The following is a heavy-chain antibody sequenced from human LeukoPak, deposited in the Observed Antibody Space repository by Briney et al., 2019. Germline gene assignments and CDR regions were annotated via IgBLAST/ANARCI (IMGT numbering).Heavy chain of an antibody. CDR1: GGSISSTSYY. V-gene: IGHV4-39*07. D-gene: IGHD3-10*01. CDR2: IYYSGST. CDR3: ARGPRGSGSYPAFFDY. Sequence: PSETLSLTCTVSGGSISSTSYYWGWIRQPPGKGLEWIGSIYYSGSTYYNPSLKSRVTISVDTSKNQFSLKLSSVTAADTAVYYCARGPRGSGSYPAFFDYWGQGTLVTVSS. J-gene: IGHJ4*02.